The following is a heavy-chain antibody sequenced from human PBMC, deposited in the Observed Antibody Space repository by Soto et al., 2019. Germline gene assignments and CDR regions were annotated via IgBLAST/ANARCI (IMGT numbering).Heavy chain of an antibody. CDR1: GFNGMSYW. V-gene: IGHV3-7*01. Sequence: GGSLRLSCAVSGFNGMSYWMSWVRQAPGNGLEWVASIKEDGSEIYYLHSVRGRFSISRDSAGNALHLTMNYLSAEDTGVYFCARDIGFDYVNWGQGTLVTVSS. D-gene: IGHD3-16*01. CDR2: IKEDGSEI. CDR3: ARDIGFDYVN. J-gene: IGHJ4*02.